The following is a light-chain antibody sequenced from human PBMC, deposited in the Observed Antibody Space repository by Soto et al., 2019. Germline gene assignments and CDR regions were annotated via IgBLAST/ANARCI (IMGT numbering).Light chain of an antibody. CDR3: QQFGTSPPVT. CDR1: QTVRSTY. V-gene: IGKV3-20*01. CDR2: GAS. J-gene: IGKJ4*01. Sequence: EIVLTQSPGTLSLSPGETATLYCRARQTVRSTYLAWYQQKPGQAPRLLIYGASTRATGIPDRFSGSGSGSDLTLTISRLEPEDFAVYYCQQFGTSPPVTFGGGTKVE.